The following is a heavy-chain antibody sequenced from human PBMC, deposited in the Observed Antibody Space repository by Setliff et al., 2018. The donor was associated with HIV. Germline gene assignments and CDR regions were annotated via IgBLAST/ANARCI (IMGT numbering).Heavy chain of an antibody. CDR1: GYTFTSYD. V-gene: IGHV1-8*02. CDR3: AREGGDYYYYYMDV. CDR2: MNPNSGNT. D-gene: IGHD3-16*01. J-gene: IGHJ6*03. Sequence: ASVKVSCKASGYTFTSYDINWVRQATGQGLEWMGWMNPNSGNTGYAQKFQGRVTMTRNTSISTAYTELSSLRSEDTAVYYCAREGGDYYYYYMDVWGKGTTVTVSS.